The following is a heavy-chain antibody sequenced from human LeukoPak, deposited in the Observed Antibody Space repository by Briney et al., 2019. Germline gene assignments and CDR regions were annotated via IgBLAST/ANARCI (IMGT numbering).Heavy chain of an antibody. D-gene: IGHD6-6*01. CDR1: GFTVSSNY. CDR2: IYSGGST. Sequence: GGSLRLSCAASGFTVSSNYMSWVRQAPGKGLEWVSVIYSGGSTYYADSVKGRFTISRDNSKNTLYLQLNSLKSEDTAEYYCTTDRSIAARPLFDYWGQGILVTVSS. V-gene: IGHV3-66*01. CDR3: TTDRSIAARPLFDY. J-gene: IGHJ4*02.